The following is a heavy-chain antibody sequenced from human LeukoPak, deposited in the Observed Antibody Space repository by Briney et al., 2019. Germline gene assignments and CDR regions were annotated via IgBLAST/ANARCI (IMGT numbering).Heavy chain of an antibody. V-gene: IGHV1-2*02. D-gene: IGHD3-3*01. CDR2: INPHSGGT. Sequence: ASVKVSCRASGYTFTGYYIHWVRQAPGQGLEWMGWINPHSGGTKYAQKFQGRVIMTKDPSITTAYVELSKLRSDDTAVYFCAREFGVVIPGYGTERRWFDSWGQGTLVTVSS. CDR3: AREFGVVIPGYGTERRWFDS. J-gene: IGHJ5*01. CDR1: GYTFTGYY.